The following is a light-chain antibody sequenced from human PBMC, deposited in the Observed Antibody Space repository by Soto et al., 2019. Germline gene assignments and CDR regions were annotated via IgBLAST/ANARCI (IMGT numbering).Light chain of an antibody. J-gene: IGKJ5*01. V-gene: IGKV3-11*01. Sequence: VVMRQSPATLSVSPGEGATLSCRASQGIGDTLAWYQQKPGQAPRLLIYAASSRATGVPARFSGSGSGTDFSLTISSLEPEDVAVYYCQQRSQWPPMTFGQGTRLEIK. CDR3: QQRSQWPPMT. CDR1: QGIGDT. CDR2: AAS.